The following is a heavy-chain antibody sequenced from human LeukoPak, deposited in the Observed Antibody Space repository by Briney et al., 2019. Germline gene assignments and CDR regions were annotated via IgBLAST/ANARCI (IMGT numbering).Heavy chain of an antibody. CDR2: INHSGST. D-gene: IGHD5-24*01. CDR3: AREVRDGYNYFDY. Sequence: GSLRLSCAASGFTFSSYSVNWVRQAPGKGLEWVGEINHSGSTNYNPSLKSRVTISVDTSKNQFSLKLSSVTAADTAVYYCAREVRDGYNYFDYWGQGTLVTVSS. J-gene: IGHJ4*02. V-gene: IGHV4-34*01. CDR1: GFTFSSYS.